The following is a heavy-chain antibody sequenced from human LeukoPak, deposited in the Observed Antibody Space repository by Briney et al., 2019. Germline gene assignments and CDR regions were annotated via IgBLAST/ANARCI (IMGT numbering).Heavy chain of an antibody. CDR2: RNPNSTNT. CDR1: GYTFTSYD. CDR3: ARVVSMGVAATGS. J-gene: IGHJ5*02. Sequence: ASVKLSFKSSGYTFTSYDINWGRKPTGQGLGWMGCRNPNSTNTGYAQKFQGRVTMTRNTSISTAYMELSSLSSEVTAVYYCARVVSMGVAATGSWGQGTLVTVSS. V-gene: IGHV1-8*01. D-gene: IGHD2-15*01.